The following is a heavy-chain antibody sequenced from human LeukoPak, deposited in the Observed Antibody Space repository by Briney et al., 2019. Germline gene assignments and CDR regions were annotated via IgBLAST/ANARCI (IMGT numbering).Heavy chain of an antibody. CDR2: IYYSGST. Sequence: PSETLSLTCTVSGGSISSSSYYWGWIRQPPGKGLEWIGSIYYSGSTYYNPSLKSRVTISVDTSKNQFSLKLSSVTAADTAVYYCARQVPDGYNYGARLIDYWGQGTLVTVSS. CDR3: ARQVPDGYNYGARLIDY. J-gene: IGHJ4*02. CDR1: GGSISSSSYY. D-gene: IGHD5-24*01. V-gene: IGHV4-39*01.